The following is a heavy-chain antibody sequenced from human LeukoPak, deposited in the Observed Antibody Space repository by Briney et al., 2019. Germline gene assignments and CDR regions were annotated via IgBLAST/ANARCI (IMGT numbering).Heavy chain of an antibody. V-gene: IGHV3-23*01. CDR3: AKGPYSSGWYDY. D-gene: IGHD6-19*01. CDR2: ISASGSNT. Sequence: GGSLRLSCAASGFTFSDSDMTWVRQGPGRGLEWVSGISASGSNTYYADSVKGRFTISRDNSKNTFYLQMNSLRTEDTAVYFCAKGPYSSGWYDYWGQGTLVTVSS. CDR1: GFTFSDSD. J-gene: IGHJ4*02.